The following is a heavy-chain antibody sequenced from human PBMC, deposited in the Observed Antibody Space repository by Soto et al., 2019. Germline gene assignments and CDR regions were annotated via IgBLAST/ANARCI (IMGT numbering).Heavy chain of an antibody. D-gene: IGHD2-15*01. J-gene: IGHJ5*02. CDR1: GGSISSGAYS. Sequence: SETLSLTCTVSGGSISSGAYSWSWIRLPPGKRLEWIGYIYHRGTSHYNPSLKSRVTISVDTSKNQFSLNLRSVTAADTAVYYCAGTLGYGGSSGTSWFDPWGQGTLVTVSS. CDR3: AGTLGYGGSSGTSWFDP. V-gene: IGHV4-30-2*01. CDR2: IYHRGTS.